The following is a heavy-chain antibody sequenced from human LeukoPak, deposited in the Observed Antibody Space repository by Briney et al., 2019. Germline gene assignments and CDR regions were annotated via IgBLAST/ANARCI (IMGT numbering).Heavy chain of an antibody. J-gene: IGHJ4*02. D-gene: IGHD1-14*01. CDR1: GFTFSRYW. Sequence: GGSLRLSCAASGFTFSRYWMSWVRQAPGKGLEWVSFIQYDGSTEYYADSVKGRFTISRDNSKKTLYLQMNSLRAEDTAVYYCAKLDHASLDYWGQGTLVTVSS. V-gene: IGHV3-30*02. CDR2: IQYDGSTE. CDR3: AKLDHASLDY.